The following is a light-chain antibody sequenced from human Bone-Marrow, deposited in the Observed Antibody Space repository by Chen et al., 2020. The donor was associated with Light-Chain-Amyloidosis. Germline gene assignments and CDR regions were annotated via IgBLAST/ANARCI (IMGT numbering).Light chain of an antibody. CDR2: NDN. Sequence: SYELTQPPSVSVSPGQTARTSCPGDGLPKQYAYWYQQKPGQAPVLVIYNDNERPSGIPVRFSGSSSWTTVTLTISGVQAEDEADYYCQSADTTDTLYVLFGGGTKLTVL. V-gene: IGLV3-25*03. CDR3: QSADTTDTLYVL. CDR1: GLPKQY. J-gene: IGLJ2*01.